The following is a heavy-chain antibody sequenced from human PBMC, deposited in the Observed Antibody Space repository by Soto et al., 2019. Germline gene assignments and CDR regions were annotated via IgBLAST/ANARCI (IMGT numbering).Heavy chain of an antibody. V-gene: IGHV1-2*04. CDR2: INPNSGGT. CDR3: ARDQGIAVAGSIDY. Sequence: GASVKVSCKASGYTFTGYYMHWVRQAPGQGLEWMGWINPNSGGTNYAQKFQGWVTMTRDTSISTAYMELSRLRSDDTAVYYCARDQGIAVAGSIDYWGQGTMVTVSS. D-gene: IGHD6-19*01. CDR1: GYTFTGYY. J-gene: IGHJ4*02.